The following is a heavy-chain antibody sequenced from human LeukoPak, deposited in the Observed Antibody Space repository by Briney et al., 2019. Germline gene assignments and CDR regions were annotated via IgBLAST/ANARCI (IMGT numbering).Heavy chain of an antibody. CDR1: GFTFSSYA. D-gene: IGHD3-22*01. V-gene: IGHV3-30-3*02. Sequence: GGSLRLSCAASGFTFSSYAMHWVRQAPGKGLEWVAVISYDGSNKYYADSVKGRFTISRDNSKNTLYLQMNSLRAEDTAVYYCAKDVYYYDSSGYSIDYWGQGTLVTVSS. CDR3: AKDVYYYDSSGYSIDY. CDR2: ISYDGSNK. J-gene: IGHJ4*02.